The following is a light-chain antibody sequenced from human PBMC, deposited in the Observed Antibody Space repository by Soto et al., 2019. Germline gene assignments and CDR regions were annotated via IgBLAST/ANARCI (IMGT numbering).Light chain of an antibody. CDR2: DVA. CDR1: QSLSSSY. CDR3: QQYGSSPIT. J-gene: IGKJ5*01. V-gene: IGKV3-20*01. Sequence: DIVLTQSPGTLPLSPGERATLSCRASQSLSSSYLALYQQKPVQAPRLLIYDVASRYPDIPDSFLGSGSETDVTLTISRLEPEDVAVYYCQQYGSSPITFGQGTRLEI.